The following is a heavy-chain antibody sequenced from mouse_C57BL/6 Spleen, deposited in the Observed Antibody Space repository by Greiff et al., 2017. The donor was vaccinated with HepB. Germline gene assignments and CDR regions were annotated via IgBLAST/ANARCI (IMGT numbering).Heavy chain of an antibody. V-gene: IGHV2-2*01. CDR1: GFSLTSYG. Sequence: VMLVESGPGLVQPSQSLSITCTVSGFSLTSYGVHWVRQSPGKGLEWLGVIWRGGSTDYNAAFISRLSISKDNSKSQVFFKMNSLQADDTAIYYCARGGSSHWYFDVWGTGTTVTVSS. CDR3: ARGGSSHWYFDV. CDR2: IWRGGST. J-gene: IGHJ1*03. D-gene: IGHD1-1*01.